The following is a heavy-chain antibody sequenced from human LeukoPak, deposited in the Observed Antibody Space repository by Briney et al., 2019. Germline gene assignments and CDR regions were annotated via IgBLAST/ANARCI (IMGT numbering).Heavy chain of an antibody. V-gene: IGHV4-39*01. D-gene: IGHD6-13*01. J-gene: IGHJ4*02. CDR1: GGSISSSSYY. CDR3: AREGDGSSCPGDY. Sequence: SETLSLTCTVSGGSISSSSYYWGWIRQPPGKGLEWIGSIYYSGSTYYNPSLKSRVTISVDTSKNQFSLKLSSVTAADTAVYYCAREGDGSSCPGDYWGQGTLVTVSS. CDR2: IYYSGST.